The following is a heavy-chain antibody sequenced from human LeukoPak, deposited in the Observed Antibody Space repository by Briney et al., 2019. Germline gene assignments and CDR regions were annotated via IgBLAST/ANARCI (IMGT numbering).Heavy chain of an antibody. Sequence: ASVKVSCKASGYTFTGYYMHWVRQAPGQGLEWMGWINPNSGGTNYAQKFQGRVTMTRDTSISTAYMELSRLRSDGTAVYYCARADDVDTSNLNWGQGTLVTVSS. CDR3: ARADDVDTSNLN. CDR2: INPNSGGT. D-gene: IGHD5-18*01. V-gene: IGHV1-2*02. J-gene: IGHJ4*02. CDR1: GYTFTGYY.